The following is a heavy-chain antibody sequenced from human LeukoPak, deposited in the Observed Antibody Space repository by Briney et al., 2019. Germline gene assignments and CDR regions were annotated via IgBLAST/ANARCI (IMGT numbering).Heavy chain of an antibody. CDR2: IYYSGST. V-gene: IGHV4-59*11. J-gene: IGHJ4*02. Sequence: SETLSLTCTVSGGSISSHYWSWIRQPPGKGLEWIGYIYYSGSTNYNPSLKSRVTISVDTSKNQFSLKLSSVTAADTAVYYCARDHGGYWGQGTLVTVSS. CDR1: GGSISSHY. CDR3: ARDHGGY. D-gene: IGHD3-16*01.